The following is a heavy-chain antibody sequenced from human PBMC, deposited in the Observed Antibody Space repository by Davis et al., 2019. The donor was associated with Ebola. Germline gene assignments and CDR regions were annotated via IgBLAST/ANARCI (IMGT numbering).Heavy chain of an antibody. V-gene: IGHV5-51*01. CDR3: ARHGDYGVYVPNDWFDP. J-gene: IGHJ5*02. Sequence: GESLNIPRKDSGNSFNSHWIGWVRQMPGKGLEWMGIIYPGYPDTRYSPSFQGQVTISTDKSINTAYLQWSSLKASDTAIYYCARHGDYGVYVPNDWFDPWGQGTLVTVSS. CDR2: IYPGYPDT. CDR1: GNSFNSHW. D-gene: IGHD4-17*01.